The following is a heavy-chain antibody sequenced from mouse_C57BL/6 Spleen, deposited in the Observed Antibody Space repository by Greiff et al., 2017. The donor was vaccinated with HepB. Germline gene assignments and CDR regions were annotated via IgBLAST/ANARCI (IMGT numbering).Heavy chain of an antibody. J-gene: IGHJ2*01. CDR2: IDPSDSYT. CDR3: ARSRDGYYDY. V-gene: IGHV1-69*01. D-gene: IGHD2-3*01. CDR1: GYTFTSYW. Sequence: QVQLQQPGAELVMPGASVKLSCKASGYTFTSYWMHWVKQRPGQGLEWIGEIDPSDSYTNYNQKFKGKSTLTVDKSSSTAYMQLSSLTSEDSAVYYCARSRDGYYDYWGQGTTLTVSS.